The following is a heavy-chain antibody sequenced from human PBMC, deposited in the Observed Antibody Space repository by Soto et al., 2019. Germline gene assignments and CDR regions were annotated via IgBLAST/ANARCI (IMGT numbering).Heavy chain of an antibody. CDR1: GFPFSSYA. CDR3: AKLPPLSSVWLHLSYFDY. CDR2: ISGRGGSM. Sequence: GGSLRLSCAATGFPFSSYAMSWVRQAPGKGLEWVSDISGRGGSMYYAYRVSGPFTISRDNSKNTQHLQMNSLRAAYPAVYYFAKLPPLSSVWLHLSYFDYWVRLTLVTSPQ. V-gene: IGHV3-23*01. J-gene: IGHJ4*02. D-gene: IGHD6-19*01.